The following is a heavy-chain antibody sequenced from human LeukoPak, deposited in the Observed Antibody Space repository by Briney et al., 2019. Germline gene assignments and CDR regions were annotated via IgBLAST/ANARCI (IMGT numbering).Heavy chain of an antibody. CDR1: GGTFSSYA. V-gene: IGHV1-69*13. D-gene: IGHD1-14*01. J-gene: IGHJ5*02. CDR3: ARKPRLGGNWIDP. CDR2: IIPISGTT. Sequence: GASVKVSCKASGGTFSSYAIRWVRQAPGQGLVLMGKIIPISGTTNYAQKFQGRVTFTADQSTRQASMALSSLRSEGTASSYCARKPRLGGNWIDPWGQGTLVTVSS.